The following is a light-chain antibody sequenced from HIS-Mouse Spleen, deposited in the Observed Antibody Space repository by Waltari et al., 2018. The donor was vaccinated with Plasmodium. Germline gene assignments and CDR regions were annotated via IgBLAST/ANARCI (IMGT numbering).Light chain of an antibody. CDR2: YYSDSDK. V-gene: IGLV5-37*01. J-gene: IGLJ3*02. CDR1: SDINVGSYK. CDR3: MIWPSNASGV. Sequence: QPVLTQPPSSSASPGEYARLTCTSPSDINVGSYKIDWYPPQPGSPPRYLLYYYSDSDKGQGSGVPSRFSGSKDASANTGILLISGLQSEDEADYYCMIWPSNASGVFGGGTKLTVL.